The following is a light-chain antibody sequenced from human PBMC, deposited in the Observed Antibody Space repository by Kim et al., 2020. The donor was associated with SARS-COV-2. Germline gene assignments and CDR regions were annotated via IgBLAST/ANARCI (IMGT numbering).Light chain of an antibody. V-gene: IGKV3-20*01. CDR2: GAS. J-gene: IGKJ5*01. Sequence: PGERATLSCRACQSVRGSYLAWYQQQKPGQAPRLLIYGASSRATGIPDRFSGSGSGTDFTLTISRLEPEDFAVYYCQQYGNAPDTFGQGTRLEIK. CDR1: QSVRGSY. CDR3: QQYGNAPDT.